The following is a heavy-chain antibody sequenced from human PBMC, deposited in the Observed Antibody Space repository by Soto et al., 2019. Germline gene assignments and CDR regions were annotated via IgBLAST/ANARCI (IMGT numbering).Heavy chain of an antibody. V-gene: IGHV3-30*18. CDR1: GFTFSSYG. CDR3: AKDFAVFGVVIYMDV. Sequence: GGSLRLSCAASGFTFSSYGMHWVRQAPGKGLEWVAVISYDGSNKYYADSVKGRFTISRDNSKNTLYLQMNSLRAEDTAVYYCAKDFAVFGVVIYMDVWGKGTTVTVSS. J-gene: IGHJ6*04. CDR2: ISYDGSNK. D-gene: IGHD3-3*01.